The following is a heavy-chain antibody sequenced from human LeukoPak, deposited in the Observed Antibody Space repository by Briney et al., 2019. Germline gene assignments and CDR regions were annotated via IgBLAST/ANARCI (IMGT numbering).Heavy chain of an antibody. CDR3: ARDYYGSGSRGAFDI. D-gene: IGHD3-10*01. J-gene: IGHJ3*02. CDR1: GGSIRSYY. Sequence: PSETLSLTCTVSGGSIRSYYWSWIRQPPGKGLEWIGYIYYSGSTNYNPSLKSRVTMSVDTSKNQFSLTVSSVTAADTAVYYCARDYYGSGSRGAFDIWGQGTMVTVSS. V-gene: IGHV4-59*01. CDR2: IYYSGST.